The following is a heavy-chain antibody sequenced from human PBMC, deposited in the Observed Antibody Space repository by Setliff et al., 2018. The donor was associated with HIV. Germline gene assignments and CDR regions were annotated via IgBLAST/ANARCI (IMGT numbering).Heavy chain of an antibody. CDR2: ISYSGDNR. CDR3: AKDQGTTVTTWDH. D-gene: IGHD4-4*01. J-gene: IGHJ4*02. V-gene: IGHV3-23*01. Sequence: PGGSLRLSCAASGFTFNNNDMTWVRQVPGKGLEWVSSISYSGDNRYYADSVKGRFTISRDNSKNTVYLQMNSLRAEDTAVYYCAKDQGTTVTTWDHWGQGTLGTVSS. CDR1: GFTFNNND.